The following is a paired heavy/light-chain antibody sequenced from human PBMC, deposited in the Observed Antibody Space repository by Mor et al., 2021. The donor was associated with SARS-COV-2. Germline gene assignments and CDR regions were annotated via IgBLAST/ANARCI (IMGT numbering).Light chain of an antibody. CDR3: QHLNNYPLT. CDR1: QGISSS. Sequence: DIQLTQSPSFLSASVGDRVTITCRASQGISSSLVWYQQKPGKAPQFLIYAASTLQSGVPSRFSGSGSGTEFTLTISSLQPEDFATYYCQHLNNYPLTFGGGTKVEIK. V-gene: IGKV1-9*01. CDR2: AAS. J-gene: IGKJ4*01.
Heavy chain of an antibody. Sequence: QVQLVESGGGVVQPGRSLRLSCGASGFTFSDYGMHWVRQAPGEGLEWVAVISYDGTKKYYADSVRGRFTISRDNSKKTLYLQMNSLRAEDTAVYYCAKDQKQLAVFDYWGQGTLVTVSS. V-gene: IGHV3-30*18. CDR2: ISYDGTKK. D-gene: IGHD6-13*01. J-gene: IGHJ4*02. CDR3: AKDQKQLAVFDY. CDR1: GFTFSDYG.